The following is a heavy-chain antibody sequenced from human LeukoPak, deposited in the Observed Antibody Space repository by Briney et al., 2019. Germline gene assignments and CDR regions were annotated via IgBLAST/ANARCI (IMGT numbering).Heavy chain of an antibody. CDR3: ARVYYSNSYDYWYFDL. J-gene: IGHJ2*01. V-gene: IGHV4-59*01. Sequence: PSETLSLTRTVSGGSISSYYWSWIRQPPGKGLEWIGYIFYSGSTNYNPSLKSRVTISVDTSKNQFSLKLSSVTAADTAVYYCARVYYSNSYDYWYFDLWGRGTLVTVSS. CDR1: GGSISSYY. CDR2: IFYSGST. D-gene: IGHD6-13*01.